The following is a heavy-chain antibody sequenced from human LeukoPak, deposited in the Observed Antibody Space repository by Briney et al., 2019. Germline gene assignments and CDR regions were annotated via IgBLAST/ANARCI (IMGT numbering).Heavy chain of an antibody. V-gene: IGHV3-74*03. CDR2: ITSDGGST. CDR3: ARVRSGYNQRYFYYYMDV. D-gene: IGHD5-12*01. Sequence: GGSLRLSCAASGFTFSITWMHWVRQVPGKGLVWVARITSDGGSTTYAESVKGRFTISRDNAKNTLYLQMNSLRAEDTAVYYCARVRSGYNQRYFYYYMDVWGKGTTVTVSS. CDR1: GFTFSITW. J-gene: IGHJ6*03.